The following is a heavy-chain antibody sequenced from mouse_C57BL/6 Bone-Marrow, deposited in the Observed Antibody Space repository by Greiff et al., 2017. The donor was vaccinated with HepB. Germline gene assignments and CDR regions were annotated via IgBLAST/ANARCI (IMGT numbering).Heavy chain of an antibody. Sequence: VKLMESGAELARPGASVKLSCKASGYTFTSYGISWVKQRTVQGLEWIGEIYPRSGNTYYNEKFKGKATLTADKSSSTAYMELRSLTSEDSAVYFCAFYYSNYYYAMDYWGQGTSVTVSS. CDR1: GYTFTSYG. J-gene: IGHJ4*01. V-gene: IGHV1-81*01. CDR2: IYPRSGNT. D-gene: IGHD2-5*01. CDR3: AFYYSNYYYAMDY.